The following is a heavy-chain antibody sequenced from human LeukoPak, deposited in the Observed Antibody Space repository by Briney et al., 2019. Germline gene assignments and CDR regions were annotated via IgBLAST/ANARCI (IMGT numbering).Heavy chain of an antibody. V-gene: IGHV4-59*12. CDR3: ARDTPGYSSSWSFDY. CDR1: GGSISSYY. D-gene: IGHD6-13*01. CDR2: IYYSGST. J-gene: IGHJ4*02. Sequence: SETLSLTCTVSGGSISSYYWSWIRQPPGKGLEWIGYIYYSGSTNYNPSLKSRVTISVDKSKNQFSLKLSSVTAADTAVYYCARDTPGYSSSWSFDYWGQGTLVTVSS.